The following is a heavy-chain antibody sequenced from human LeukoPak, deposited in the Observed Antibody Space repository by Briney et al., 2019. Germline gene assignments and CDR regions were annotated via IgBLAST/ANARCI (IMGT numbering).Heavy chain of an antibody. D-gene: IGHD6-13*01. CDR2: IYSGGSI. CDR3: ASSRWYLLDY. J-gene: IGHJ4*02. V-gene: IGHV3-53*01. Sequence: GGSLRLSCAASGFTVSSNYMSWVRQAPGKGLEGGSVIYSGGSIYYSDSVKGRFTISRDNSKNTLYLQMNSLRAEDTAVYYCASSRWYLLDYWGQGTLVTVSS. CDR1: GFTVSSNY.